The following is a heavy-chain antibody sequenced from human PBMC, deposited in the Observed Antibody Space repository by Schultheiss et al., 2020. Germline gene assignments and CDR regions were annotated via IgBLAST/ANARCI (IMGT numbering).Heavy chain of an antibody. CDR2: ISSSSSYT. Sequence: GGSLRLSCAASGFTFSSYAMSWVRQAPGKGLEWVSYISSSSSYTNYADSVKGRFTISRDNSKHTLFLEMNSLRVEDTAVYYCARVWYDILTGWGWFDPWGQGTLVTVSS. V-gene: IGHV3-21*05. CDR1: GFTFSSYA. D-gene: IGHD3-9*01. J-gene: IGHJ5*02. CDR3: ARVWYDILTGWGWFDP.